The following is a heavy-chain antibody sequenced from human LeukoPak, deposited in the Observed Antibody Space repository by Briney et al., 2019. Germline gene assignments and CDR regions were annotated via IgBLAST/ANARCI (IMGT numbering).Heavy chain of an antibody. Sequence: GASVKVSCKASGYTFTGYYMHWVRQAPGQGLEWMGRINPNSGGTNYAQKFQGRVTMTRYTSISTAYMELSRLRSDDTAVYYCASGIAAAGMGYYSMDVWGKGTTVTVSS. CDR1: GYTFTGYY. CDR3: ASGIAAAGMGYYSMDV. V-gene: IGHV1-2*06. J-gene: IGHJ6*03. CDR2: INPNSGGT. D-gene: IGHD6-13*01.